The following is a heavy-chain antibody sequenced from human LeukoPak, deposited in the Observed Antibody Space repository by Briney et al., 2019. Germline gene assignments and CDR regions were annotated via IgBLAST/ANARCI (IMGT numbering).Heavy chain of an antibody. J-gene: IGHJ4*02. CDR1: GYTFTSYY. CDR2: IYPGGGST. D-gene: IGHD2-8*01. CDR3: ARDNDYDY. V-gene: IGHV1-46*01. Sequence: GASVKVSCKTSGYTFTSYYIHWARQAPGQGLEWMGIIYPGGGSTNYAQKFQGRLTMARDMSTSTVYMELSSLRSEDTAFYYCARDNDYDYWGQGTLVTVSS.